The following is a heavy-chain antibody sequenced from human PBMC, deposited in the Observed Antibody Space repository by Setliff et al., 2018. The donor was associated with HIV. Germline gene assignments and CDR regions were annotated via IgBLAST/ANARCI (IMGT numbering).Heavy chain of an antibody. CDR3: TRQRGCGRWACDY. J-gene: IGHJ4*02. CDR1: GSSISSSNYW. Sequence: SETLSLTCTVSGSSISSSNYWWAWIRQPPGKGLEWVGSIHYDENTYYNPSLKSRLTMSVDTSKNQFSLNLSSVTAADTAVYYCTRQRGCGRWACDYWGQGTRVTVSS. CDR2: IHYDENT. D-gene: IGHD1-26*01. V-gene: IGHV4-39*01.